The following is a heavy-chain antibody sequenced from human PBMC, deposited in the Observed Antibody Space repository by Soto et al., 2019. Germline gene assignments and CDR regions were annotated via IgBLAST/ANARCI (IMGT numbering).Heavy chain of an antibody. V-gene: IGHV3-30*18. CDR1: GFTFRSYG. Sequence: PGGSLRLSCAASGFTFRSYGMHWVRQAPGKGLEWVAVISYDGSNKYYADSVKGRFTISRDNSKNTLYLQMNSLRAEDTAVYYCAKDATTWIQLWYFDYWGQGT. D-gene: IGHD5-18*01. CDR3: AKDATTWIQLWYFDY. CDR2: ISYDGSNK. J-gene: IGHJ4*02.